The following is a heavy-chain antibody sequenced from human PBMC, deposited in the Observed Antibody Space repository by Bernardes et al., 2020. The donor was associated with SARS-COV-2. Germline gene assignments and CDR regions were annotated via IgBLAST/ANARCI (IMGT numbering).Heavy chain of an antibody. CDR1: GGSFSGYY. V-gene: IGHV4-34*01. CDR3: ARGLIAAPDGFDP. J-gene: IGHJ5*02. CDR2: INHSGST. Sequence: SETLSLTCAVYGGSFSGYYWSWIRQPPGKGLEWIGEINHSGSTNYNPSLKSRVTISVDTSKNQFSRKLSSVTAADTAVYYCARGLIAAPDGFDPWGQGTLVTVSS. D-gene: IGHD6-6*01.